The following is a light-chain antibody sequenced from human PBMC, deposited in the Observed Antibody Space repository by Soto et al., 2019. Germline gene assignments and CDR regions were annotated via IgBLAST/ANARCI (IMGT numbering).Light chain of an antibody. CDR1: QSISSW. Sequence: DIQMTQSPSTLSASVGDRVTITGRASQSISSWLAWYQQKPGKAPKILIYKASSLESGLPSRFSVRRSGTVFTLIISCLKPDYFATYYRQQYNSFATFGHGTNVEIE. CDR3: QQYNSFAT. J-gene: IGKJ1*01. V-gene: IGKV1-5*03. CDR2: KAS.